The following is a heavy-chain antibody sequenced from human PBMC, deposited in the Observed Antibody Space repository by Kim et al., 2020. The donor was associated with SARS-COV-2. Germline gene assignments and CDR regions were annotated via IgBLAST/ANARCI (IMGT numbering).Heavy chain of an antibody. Sequence: SETLSLTCTVSGGSISSYYWSWIRQPPGKGLEWIGYIYYSGSTNYNPSLKSRVTISVDTSKNPFSLKLSSVTAADTAVYYCARGKTAHPGHAFDIWGQGTMVTVSS. CDR3: ARGKTAHPGHAFDI. D-gene: IGHD1-1*01. CDR2: IYYSGST. CDR1: GGSISSYY. J-gene: IGHJ3*02. V-gene: IGHV4-59*01.